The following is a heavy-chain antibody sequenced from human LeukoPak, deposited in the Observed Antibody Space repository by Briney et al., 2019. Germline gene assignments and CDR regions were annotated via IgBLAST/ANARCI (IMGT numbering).Heavy chain of an antibody. V-gene: IGHV3-48*01. D-gene: IGHD3-3*01. Sequence: GGSLRLSCAASGFTFSSYEMNWVRQAPGKGLEWVSYISSSSSTIYYADSVKGRFTISRDNAKNSLYLQMNSLRAEDTAVYYCASRMAKSGYSLAPFDYWGQGTLVTVSS. CDR1: GFTFSSYE. CDR3: ASRMAKSGYSLAPFDY. CDR2: ISSSSSTI. J-gene: IGHJ4*02.